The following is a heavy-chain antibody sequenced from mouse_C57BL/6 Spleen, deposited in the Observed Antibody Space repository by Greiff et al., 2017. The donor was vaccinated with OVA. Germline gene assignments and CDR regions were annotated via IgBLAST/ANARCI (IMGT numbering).Heavy chain of an antibody. CDR2: IDPSDSET. Sequence: QVQLQQPGAELVRPGSSVKLSCKASGYTFTSYWMHWVKQRPIQGLEWIGNIDPSDSETHYNQKFKDKATLTVDKSSSTAYMQLSSLTSEDSAVYYCATTVVAKDFDVWGTGTTVTVSS. CDR3: ATTVVAKDFDV. CDR1: GYTFTSYW. J-gene: IGHJ1*03. D-gene: IGHD1-1*01. V-gene: IGHV1-52*01.